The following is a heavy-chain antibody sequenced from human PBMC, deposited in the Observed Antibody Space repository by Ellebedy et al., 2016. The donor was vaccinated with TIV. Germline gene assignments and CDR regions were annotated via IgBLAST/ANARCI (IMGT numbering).Heavy chain of an antibody. CDR3: ASLYDSSGYVDY. CDR1: GGPISSYY. D-gene: IGHD3-22*01. Sequence: SETLSLTXTVSGGPISSYYWSWFRQPPGKGLEWIGYIYYSGSTNYNPSLKSRVSISVDTSKNQFSLKLSSVTAADTAVYYGASLYDSSGYVDYWGQGTLVTVSS. J-gene: IGHJ4*02. V-gene: IGHV4-59*01. CDR2: IYYSGST.